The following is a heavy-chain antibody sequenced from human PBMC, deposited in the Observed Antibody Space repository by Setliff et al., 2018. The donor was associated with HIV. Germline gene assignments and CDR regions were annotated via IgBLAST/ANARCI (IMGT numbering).Heavy chain of an antibody. Sequence: LSLTCTVSGGSISGSCYYWGWIRQPPGKGLEWIGSIYYSGSTYYNPSLKSRVTISVDTSKNQFSLKLSSVTAADTAVYYCARRIGAGNFDYWGQGTLVTVSS. CDR3: ARRIGAGNFDY. CDR2: IYYSGST. J-gene: IGHJ4*02. V-gene: IGHV4-39*01. CDR1: GGSISGSCYY. D-gene: IGHD3-16*01.